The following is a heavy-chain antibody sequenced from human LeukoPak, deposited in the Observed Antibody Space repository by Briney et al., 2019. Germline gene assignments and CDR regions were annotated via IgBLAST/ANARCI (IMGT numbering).Heavy chain of an antibody. J-gene: IGHJ6*04. V-gene: IGHV3-7*01. Sequence: PGGSLRLSCAASGFRFNTYWMSWVRQAPGKGLEWLATIKSDGSEIYYLDSVKGRFTISRDNAKNSLYLQMNSLRAEDTAVYYCAELGITMIGGVWGKGTTVTISS. CDR3: AELGITMIGGV. D-gene: IGHD3-10*02. CDR1: GFRFNTYW. CDR2: IKSDGSEI.